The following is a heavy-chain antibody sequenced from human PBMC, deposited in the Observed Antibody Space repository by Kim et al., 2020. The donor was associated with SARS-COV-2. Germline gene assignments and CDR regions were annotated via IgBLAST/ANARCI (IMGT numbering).Heavy chain of an antibody. Sequence: SETLSLTCTVSGGSISSYYWSWIRQPPGKGLEWIGYIYYSGSTNYNPSLKSRVTISVDTSKNQFSLKLSSVTAADTAVYYCARGGWGDFWSGYYPLYGMDVWGQGTTVTVSS. J-gene: IGHJ6*02. D-gene: IGHD3-3*01. CDR1: GGSISSYY. V-gene: IGHV4-59*01. CDR2: IYYSGST. CDR3: ARGGWGDFWSGYYPLYGMDV.